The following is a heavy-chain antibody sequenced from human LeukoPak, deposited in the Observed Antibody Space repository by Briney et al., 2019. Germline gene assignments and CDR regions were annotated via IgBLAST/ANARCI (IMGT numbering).Heavy chain of an antibody. CDR3: ARDKSITMIVVAPGYMDV. D-gene: IGHD3-22*01. J-gene: IGHJ6*03. CDR2: INPSGGST. CDR1: GGTFSSYA. Sequence: ASVKVSCKASGGTFSSYAISWVRQAPGQGLEWMGIINPSGGSTSYAQKFQGRVTMTRDMSTSTVYMELSSLRSEDTAVYYCARDKSITMIVVAPGYMDVWGKGTTVTVSS. V-gene: IGHV1-46*01.